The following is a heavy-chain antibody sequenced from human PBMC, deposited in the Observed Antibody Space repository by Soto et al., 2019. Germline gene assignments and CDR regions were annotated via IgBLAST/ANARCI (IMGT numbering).Heavy chain of an antibody. V-gene: IGHV1-46*01. Sequence: ASVKVSCKASGYTFTSYYMHWVRQAPGQGLEWMGIINPSGGSTSYAQKFQGRVTMTRDTSTSTVYMELSSLRSEDTAVYYCASTSITGTTPTGGYFDYWGQGTLVTVSS. J-gene: IGHJ4*02. CDR2: INPSGGST. CDR1: GYTFTSYY. D-gene: IGHD1-7*01. CDR3: ASTSITGTTPTGGYFDY.